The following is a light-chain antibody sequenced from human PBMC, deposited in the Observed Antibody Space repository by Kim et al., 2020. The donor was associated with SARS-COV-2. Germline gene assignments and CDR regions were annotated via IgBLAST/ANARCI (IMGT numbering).Light chain of an antibody. V-gene: IGLV1-47*01. J-gene: IGLJ2*01. CDR1: SSNIGSNH. CDR3: AACDDNLSVPV. CDR2: GNN. Sequence: QSVLTQPPSASGTPGQRVTISCSGSSSNIGSNHVYWYQQLPGMAPKLLIYGNNQRPSGVPDRFSGSKSGTSASLAISGLRSEDEADYYCAACDDNLSVPVFSGGTQLTVL.